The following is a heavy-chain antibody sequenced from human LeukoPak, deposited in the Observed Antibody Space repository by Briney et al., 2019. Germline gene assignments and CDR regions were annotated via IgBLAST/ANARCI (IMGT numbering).Heavy chain of an antibody. Sequence: SETLSLTCTVSGYFSTAYYWGWIRQPPGKGLEWIASIRHDGHTYYNPSLKSRVTISVDTSKDQFSLKLSSVTAADTAVYYCARVQRGASYYYDSSGVEGDWFDPWGQGTLVTVSS. CDR3: ARVQRGASYYYDSSGVEGDWFDP. V-gene: IGHV4-38-2*02. CDR2: IRHDGHT. J-gene: IGHJ5*02. CDR1: GYFSTAYY. D-gene: IGHD3-22*01.